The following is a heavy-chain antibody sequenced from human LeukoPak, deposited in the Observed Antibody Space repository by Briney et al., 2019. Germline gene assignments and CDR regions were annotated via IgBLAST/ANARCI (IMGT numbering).Heavy chain of an antibody. CDR3: AKDIGQQLVPSWFDP. D-gene: IGHD6-13*01. CDR2: ISWNSGSI. Sequence: QPGGSLRLSCAASGFTFSSYAMSWVRQAPGKGLEWVSGISWNSGSIGYADSVKGRFTISRDNAKNSLYLQMNSLRAEDTALYYCAKDIGQQLVPSWFDPWGQGTLVTVSS. CDR1: GFTFSSYA. J-gene: IGHJ5*02. V-gene: IGHV3-9*01.